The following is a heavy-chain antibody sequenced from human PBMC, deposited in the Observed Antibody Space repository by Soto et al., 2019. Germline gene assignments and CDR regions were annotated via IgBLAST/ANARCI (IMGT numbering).Heavy chain of an antibody. D-gene: IGHD3-3*01. CDR3: TSSRFLEWLLPNEDYYYYGMDV. CDR2: IRSKANSYAT. CDR1: GFTFSGSA. J-gene: IGHJ6*02. V-gene: IGHV3-73*01. Sequence: PGGSLRLSCAVSGFTFSGSAMHWVRQASGKGLEWVGRIRSKANSYATAYAASVKGRFTISRDDSKNTAYLQMNSLKTEDTAVYYCTSSRFLEWLLPNEDYYYYGMDVWGQGTTVTVSS.